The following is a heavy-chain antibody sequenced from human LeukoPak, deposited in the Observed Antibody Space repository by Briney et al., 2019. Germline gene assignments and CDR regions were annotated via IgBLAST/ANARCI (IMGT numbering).Heavy chain of an antibody. V-gene: IGHV1-69*13. CDR2: IIPIFGTA. CDR1: GGTFSSYA. Sequence: SVKVSCKASGGTFSSYAISWVRQAPGQGLEWMGGIIPIFGTANYAQKFQGRVTITADESTSTAYMELSSLRSEDTDVYYCERDRMVGGHSGYGTAGFDPWGQGTLVTVSS. D-gene: IGHD5-12*01. J-gene: IGHJ5*02. CDR3: ERDRMVGGHSGYGTAGFDP.